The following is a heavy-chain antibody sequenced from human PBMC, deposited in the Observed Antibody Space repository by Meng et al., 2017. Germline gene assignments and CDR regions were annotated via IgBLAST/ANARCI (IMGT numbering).Heavy chain of an antibody. V-gene: IGHV4-34*01. CDR1: GGSFSGYY. D-gene: IGHD2/OR15-2a*01. Sequence: QLQLQQWAEGLLKPSATLSLTRAVYGGSFSGYYWSWIRQPPGKGLEWIGEINHSGSTNYNPSLKSRVTISVDTSKNQFSLKLSSVTAADTAVYYCARVGSFLRDYWGQGTLVTASS. J-gene: IGHJ4*02. CDR2: INHSGST. CDR3: ARVGSFLRDY.